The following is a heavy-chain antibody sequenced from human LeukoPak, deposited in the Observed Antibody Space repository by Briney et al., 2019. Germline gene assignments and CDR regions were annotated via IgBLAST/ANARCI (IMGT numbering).Heavy chain of an antibody. CDR2: IIPVFATT. J-gene: IGHJ3*02. Sequence: SVKVSCKASGDTLSSYAISWVRQAPGQGLEWMGGIIPVFATTNYAQKFQGRVTITADESTSTAYMELSSLTSEDTAVYYCARAQEGYSSGWYGYSFDIWGQGTMVTVSS. D-gene: IGHD6-19*01. V-gene: IGHV1-69*13. CDR1: GDTLSSYA. CDR3: ARAQEGYSSGWYGYSFDI.